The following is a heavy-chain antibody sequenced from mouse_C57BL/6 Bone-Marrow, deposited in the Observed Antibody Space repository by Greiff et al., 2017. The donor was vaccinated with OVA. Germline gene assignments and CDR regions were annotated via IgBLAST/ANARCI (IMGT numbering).Heavy chain of an antibody. CDR2: ISNGGGST. V-gene: IGHV5-12*01. J-gene: IGHJ3*01. CDR1: GFTFSDYY. Sequence: EVKLMESGGGLVQPGGSLKLSCAASGFTFSDYYMYWVRQTPEKRLEWVAYISNGGGSTYYPDTVKGRFTISRDNAKNTLYLQMSRLKSEDTAMYYCARQGDLAWFAYWGQGTLVTVSA. D-gene: IGHD3-3*01. CDR3: ARQGDLAWFAY.